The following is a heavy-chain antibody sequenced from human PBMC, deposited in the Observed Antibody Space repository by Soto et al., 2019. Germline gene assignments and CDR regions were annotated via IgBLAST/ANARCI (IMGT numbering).Heavy chain of an antibody. CDR1: GFDVSNTD. CDR2: IYSGGYT. D-gene: IGHD3-22*01. J-gene: IGHJ4*02. CDR3: AREAIIVIAAPKYYFDY. V-gene: IGHV3-66*01. Sequence: EVQLVESGGDLVQRGGSLRLSCAASGFDVSNTDMSWVRQAPGKGLEWVSVIYSGGYTNYADSVKGRFIVSRDSPKNTLYLQMDSLRAEDTAVYYCAREAIIVIAAPKYYFDYWGQGTLVTVSS.